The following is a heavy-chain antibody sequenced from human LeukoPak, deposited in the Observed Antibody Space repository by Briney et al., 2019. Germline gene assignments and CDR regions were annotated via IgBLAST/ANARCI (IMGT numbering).Heavy chain of an antibody. V-gene: IGHV4-4*07. Sequence: SETLSLTCTVSGGSISSYYWSWIRQPAGKGLEWIGRIYNSGRINYNPSLKSRVTMSVDTSNNRLSLKLSSVTAADTAVYYCAREYSSFYYYYNMDVWGKGTTVTVSS. CDR2: IYNSGRI. J-gene: IGHJ6*03. CDR3: AREYSSFYYYYNMDV. D-gene: IGHD3-22*01. CDR1: GGSISSYY.